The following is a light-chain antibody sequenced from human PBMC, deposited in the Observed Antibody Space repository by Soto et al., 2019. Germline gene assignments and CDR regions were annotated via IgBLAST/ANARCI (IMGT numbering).Light chain of an antibody. V-gene: IGKV1-13*02. CDR1: QGISSA. CDR2: DAP. CDR3: QQFNSYPFT. J-gene: IGKJ3*01. Sequence: AIQLTQSPSSLSASVGDRVTITCRASQGISSALAWYQQKPGKAPKLLIYDAPSLESGVPSSFSGSGSGTDLTLTISSLQPEDFATYYCQQFNSYPFTFGPGTKVDIK.